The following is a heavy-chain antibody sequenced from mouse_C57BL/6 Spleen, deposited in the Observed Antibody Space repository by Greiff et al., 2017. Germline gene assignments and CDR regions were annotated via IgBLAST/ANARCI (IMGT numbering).Heavy chain of an antibody. CDR3: ARSVYYVNSYWAIDY. CDR2: IDPSDSET. J-gene: IGHJ4*01. D-gene: IGHD1-1*01. V-gene: IGHV1-52*01. Sequence: VPLQQPGAELVRPGSSVKLSCKASGYTFTSSWMHWVKQRPIQGLEWIGNIDPSDSETHYNQKFKDKATLPVDKSTSTAYMQLSSLTSEDSTVYYFARSVYYVNSYWAIDYWGKGTAVTVSS. CDR1: GYTFTSSW.